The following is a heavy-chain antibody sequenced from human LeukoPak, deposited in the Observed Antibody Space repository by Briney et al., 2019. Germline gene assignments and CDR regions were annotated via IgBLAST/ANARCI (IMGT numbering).Heavy chain of an antibody. CDR1: GYTFTSYD. CDR3: ASVLYCGADCYSGRYFFDY. D-gene: IGHD2-21*02. V-gene: IGHV1-46*01. CDR2: INPSGDST. Sequence: ASVKVSCKASGYTFTSYDMHWVRQAPGQGLEWMGIINPSGDSTSHAQKFQGRVTMTRDTSTSTVYMELSSLRSEDTAVYYCASVLYCGADCYSGRYFFDYWGQGTLVTVSS. J-gene: IGHJ4*02.